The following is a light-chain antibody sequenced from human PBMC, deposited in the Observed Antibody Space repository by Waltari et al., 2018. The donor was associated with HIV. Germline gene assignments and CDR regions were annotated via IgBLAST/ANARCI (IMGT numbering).Light chain of an antibody. CDR3: QQYYTTPLT. V-gene: IGKV4-1*01. Sequence: DIVMTQSPESLAVSLGAMANMNCKSSQSVLYSSNNKNYLAWYQQKPGQPPKLLIYWASARESGVPGRFSGSGSGTDFTLTISSLQAEDVAVYYCQQYYTTPLTFGGGTKVEIK. CDR2: WAS. CDR1: QSVLYSSNNKNY. J-gene: IGKJ4*01.